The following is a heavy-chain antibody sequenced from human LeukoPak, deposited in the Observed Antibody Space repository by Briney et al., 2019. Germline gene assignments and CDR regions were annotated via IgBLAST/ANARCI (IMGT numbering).Heavy chain of an antibody. Sequence: PGGSLRLSCAASGFTFTSYSMNWVRQAPGKGLEWVSTISGGGGSTYYADSVKGRFTISRDNAKNSVYLQMNSLRAEDTAIYYCAKGVIFGDFDYWGQGTLVTVSS. D-gene: IGHD3-16*02. CDR3: AKGVIFGDFDY. V-gene: IGHV3-23*01. CDR1: GFTFTSYS. CDR2: ISGGGGST. J-gene: IGHJ4*02.